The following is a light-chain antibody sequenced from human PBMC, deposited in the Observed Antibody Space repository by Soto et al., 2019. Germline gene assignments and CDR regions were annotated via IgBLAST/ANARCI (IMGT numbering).Light chain of an antibody. CDR2: AAS. CDR3: PQSHGIPYT. J-gene: IGKJ2*01. V-gene: IGKV1-39*01. Sequence: DIQMTQSPSSLSASVGDRVTITCRASQTISTYLNWYQQKPGKAPKLLIYAASTLQSGVPSRFSGSGSGTDFTLTINCLQPEDLATYYWPQSHGIPYTFGQGTKLEIK. CDR1: QTISTY.